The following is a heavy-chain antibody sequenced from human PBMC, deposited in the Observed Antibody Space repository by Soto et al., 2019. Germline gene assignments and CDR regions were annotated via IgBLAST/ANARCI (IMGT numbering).Heavy chain of an antibody. CDR3: AVIAAAAPDY. Sequence: SLRLSCAASGFTFSSYGMHWVRQAPGKGLEWVAVISYDGSNKYYADSVKGRFTISRDNSKNTLYLQMNSLRAEDTAVYYCAVIAAAAPDYWGQGTLVTVSS. J-gene: IGHJ4*02. V-gene: IGHV3-30*03. D-gene: IGHD6-13*01. CDR1: GFTFSSYG. CDR2: ISYDGSNK.